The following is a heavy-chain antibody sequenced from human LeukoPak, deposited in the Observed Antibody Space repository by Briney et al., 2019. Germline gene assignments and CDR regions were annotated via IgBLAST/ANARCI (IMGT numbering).Heavy chain of an antibody. Sequence: AWETLSLTCTVSGYSISSGYYWGWIRQPPGEGLEWIGSIYRSGSTYYNPSLKSRVTISVDTSKNQFSLKLSSVTPADTDVYYCASSCNYGVVDYWGQAILVTVSS. CDR2: IYRSGST. J-gene: IGHJ4*02. D-gene: IGHD3-3*01. CDR1: GYSISSGYY. V-gene: IGHV4-38-2*02. CDR3: ASSCNYGVVDY.